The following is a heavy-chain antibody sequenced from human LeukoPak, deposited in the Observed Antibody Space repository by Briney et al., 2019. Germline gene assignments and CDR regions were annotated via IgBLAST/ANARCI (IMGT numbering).Heavy chain of an antibody. D-gene: IGHD2-2*01. CDR3: ARHHIVVVPAAPTSYMDV. J-gene: IGHJ6*03. Sequence: GGSLRLSCAASGFTFSSYSMNWVRQAPGKGLEWVSLISGSGDSTYYADSVKGRFTISRDNAKNSLYLQMNSLRAEDTAVYYCARHHIVVVPAAPTSYMDVWGKGTTVTVSS. V-gene: IGHV3-21*01. CDR1: GFTFSSYS. CDR2: ISGSGDST.